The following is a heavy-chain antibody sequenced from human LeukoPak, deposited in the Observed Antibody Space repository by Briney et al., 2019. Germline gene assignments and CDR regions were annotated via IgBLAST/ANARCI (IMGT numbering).Heavy chain of an antibody. Sequence: GGSRRLSCADSGFTFSSYSMNWVRQAPGKGLEWVSSISSSSSYIYYADSVKGRFTISKDNAKNSLYLQMNSLRAEDTAVYYCARLGSSWQLDYWGQGTLVTVSS. D-gene: IGHD6-13*01. CDR2: ISSSSSYI. J-gene: IGHJ4*02. CDR1: GFTFSSYS. V-gene: IGHV3-21*01. CDR3: ARLGSSWQLDY.